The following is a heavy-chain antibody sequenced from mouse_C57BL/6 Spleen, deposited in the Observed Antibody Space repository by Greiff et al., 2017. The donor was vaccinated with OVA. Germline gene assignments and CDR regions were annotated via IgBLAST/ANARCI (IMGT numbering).Heavy chain of an antibody. CDR1: GFTFSSYG. J-gene: IGHJ2*01. Sequence: EVQVVESGGDLVKPGGSLKLSCAASGFTFSSYGMSWVRQTPDKRLEWVATISSCGSYTYYPDSVKGRFTISRDNAKNTLYLQMSSLKSEDTAMYYCARHPDEGVDYWGQGTTLTVSS. CDR2: ISSCGSYT. V-gene: IGHV5-6*01. CDR3: ARHPDEGVDY.